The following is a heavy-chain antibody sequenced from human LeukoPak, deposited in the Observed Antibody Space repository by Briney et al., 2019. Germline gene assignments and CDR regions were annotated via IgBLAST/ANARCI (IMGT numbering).Heavy chain of an antibody. CDR2: IYPYDSDA. Sequence: GESLKISCKGSGHSFTNYWIGWVRQMPGKGLEWMGVIYPYDSDARYSPSFQGQVTISADKSISTAYLQWSSLKAPDTAMYYCARGGGSRWTAFDYWGQGTLVTVPS. CDR3: ARGGGSRWTAFDY. CDR1: GHSFTNYW. J-gene: IGHJ4*02. V-gene: IGHV5-51*01. D-gene: IGHD5-24*01.